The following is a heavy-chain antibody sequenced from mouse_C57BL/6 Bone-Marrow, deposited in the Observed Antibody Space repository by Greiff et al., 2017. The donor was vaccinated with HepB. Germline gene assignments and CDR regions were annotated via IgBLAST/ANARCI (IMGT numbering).Heavy chain of an antibody. V-gene: IGHV1-15*01. Sequence: VKLMESGAELVRPGASVTLSCKASGYTFTDYEMHWVKQTPVHGLEWIGAIDPETGGTAYNQKFKGKAILTADKSSSTAYMELRSLTSEDSAVYYCTRTGTVVWGQGTTLTVSS. CDR1: GYTFTDYE. CDR3: TRTGTVV. J-gene: IGHJ2*01. D-gene: IGHD1-1*01. CDR2: IDPETGGT.